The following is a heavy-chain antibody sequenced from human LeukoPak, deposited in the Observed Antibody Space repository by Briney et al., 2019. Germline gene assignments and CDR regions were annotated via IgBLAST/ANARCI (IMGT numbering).Heavy chain of an antibody. V-gene: IGHV3-30*18. CDR3: AKLYGIYGGNSGDAFDI. CDR1: GFTFSSYG. D-gene: IGHD4-23*01. CDR2: ISYDGSNK. Sequence: GGSLRLSCAASGFTFSSYGMHWVRQAPGKGLEWVAVISYDGSNKYYADSVKGRFTISRDNSKNTLYLQMNSLRAEDTAVYYCAKLYGIYGGNSGDAFDIWGQGTMVTVSS. J-gene: IGHJ3*02.